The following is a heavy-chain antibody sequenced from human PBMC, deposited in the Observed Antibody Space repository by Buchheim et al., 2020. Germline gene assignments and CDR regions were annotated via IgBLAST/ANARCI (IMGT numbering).Heavy chain of an antibody. J-gene: IGHJ4*01. CDR2: IYHSGST. V-gene: IGHV4-59*01. CDR1: GGSISSYY. Sequence: QVQLQESGPGLVKPSETLSLTCTVSGGSISSYYWSWIRQPPGKGLEWIGYIYHSGSTNYIPSLKSRVTISTDTSKKKSSLKLSSVTAADTAVYYCARDIDYWGQGTL. CDR3: ARDIDY.